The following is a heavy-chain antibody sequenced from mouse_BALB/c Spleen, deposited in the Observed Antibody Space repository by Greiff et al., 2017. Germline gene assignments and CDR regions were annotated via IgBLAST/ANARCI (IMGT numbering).Heavy chain of an antibody. V-gene: IGHV10-1*02. CDR3: VRPEYYDGYSWFAY. D-gene: IGHD2-3*01. Sequence: EVQLVESGGGLVQPKGSLKLSCAASGFTFNTYAMNWVRQAPGKGLEWVARIRSKSNNYATYYADSVKDRFTISRDDSQSMLYLQMNNLKTEDTAMYYCVRPEYYDGYSWFAYWGQGTLVTVSA. CDR1: GFTFNTYA. CDR2: IRSKSNNYAT. J-gene: IGHJ3*01.